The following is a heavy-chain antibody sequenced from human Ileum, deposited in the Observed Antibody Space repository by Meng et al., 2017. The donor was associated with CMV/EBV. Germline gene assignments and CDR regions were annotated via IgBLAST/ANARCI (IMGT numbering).Heavy chain of an antibody. V-gene: IGHV4-4*07. CDR2: IQVIGHT. J-gene: IGHJ4*02. CDR1: VATIKNYN. D-gene: IGHD3-16*01. Sequence: QVQRQESGPGLVKPSATLSSTCIVSVATIKNYNWNWVRQPAGQGLEWIGLIQVIGHTVYNPSLKSRVTVSLDASKSQFSLTLNSVTAADTATYYCAGSRPGGGACDYWGQGILVTVSS. CDR3: AGSRPGGGACDY.